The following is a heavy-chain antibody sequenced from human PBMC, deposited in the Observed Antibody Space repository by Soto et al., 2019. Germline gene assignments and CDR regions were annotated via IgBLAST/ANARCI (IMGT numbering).Heavy chain of an antibody. J-gene: IGHJ4*02. D-gene: IGHD6-13*01. V-gene: IGHV3-7*03. CDR1: GFTFSSYW. Sequence: PGGSLRLSCAASGFTFSSYWMSWVRQAPGKGLEWVANIKQDGSEKYYVDSVRGRFTISRDNAKNSLYLQMNSLRAEDTAVYYCARDSSHAAAGTTLFGYWGQGTRSTVSA. CDR2: IKQDGSEK. CDR3: ARDSSHAAAGTTLFGY.